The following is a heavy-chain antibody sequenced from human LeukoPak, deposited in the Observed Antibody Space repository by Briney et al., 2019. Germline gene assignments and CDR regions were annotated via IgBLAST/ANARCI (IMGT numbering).Heavy chain of an antibody. J-gene: IGHJ5*02. CDR1: GESFSGYY. CDR2: INHSGST. CDR3: ARGSSSSWYWFDP. Sequence: SETLSLTCAVYGESFSGYYWSWIRQPPGKGLEWIGEINHSGSTNYNPSLKSRVTIAVDTSKNQFSLKLSSVTAADTAVYYCARGSSSSWYWFDPWGQGTLVTVSS. D-gene: IGHD6-13*01. V-gene: IGHV4-34*01.